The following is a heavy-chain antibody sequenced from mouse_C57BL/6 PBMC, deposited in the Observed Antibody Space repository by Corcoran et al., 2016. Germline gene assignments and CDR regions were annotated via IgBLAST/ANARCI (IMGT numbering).Heavy chain of an antibody. CDR2: INPNNGGT. D-gene: IGHD1-1*01. V-gene: IGHV1-18*01. Sequence: EVQLQQSGPELVKPGASVKIPCKASGYTFTDYNMDWVKQSHGKSLEWIGDINPNNGGTIYNQKFKGKDTLTVDKSSSTAYMELRSLTSEDTAVYYCARGITTVVAYYFDYWGQGTTLTVSS. CDR3: ARGITTVVAYYFDY. J-gene: IGHJ2*01. CDR1: GYTFTDYN.